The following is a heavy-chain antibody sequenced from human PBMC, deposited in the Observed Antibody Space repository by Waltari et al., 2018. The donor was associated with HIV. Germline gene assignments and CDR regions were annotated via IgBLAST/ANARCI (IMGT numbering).Heavy chain of an antibody. V-gene: IGHV3-33*01. CDR1: GFSFSNYG. CDR2: IWYDGSTK. CDR3: ARDRLATGSGGMDV. Sequence: QEQLVESGGGVVQPGRSLRLSCAASGFSFSNYGMHWVRQAPGKGLEGVAIIWYDGSTKYYADSVKGRFTISRDNSKNTLYLQMNSLRVEDTAVYYCARDRLATGSGGMDVWGQGTTVTVSS. D-gene: IGHD1-26*01. J-gene: IGHJ6*02.